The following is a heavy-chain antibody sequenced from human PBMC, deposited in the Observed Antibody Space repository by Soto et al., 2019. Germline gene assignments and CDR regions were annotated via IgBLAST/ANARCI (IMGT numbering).Heavy chain of an antibody. V-gene: IGHV3-74*01. CDR1: GFTFNTYW. CDR3: ARDDGYNTINY. D-gene: IGHD5-12*01. Sequence: GGSLRLSCAASGFTFNTYWMHWVRQAPGKGLMWVSRIDTDGISTTYADSVKGRFTISRDNAKNTLYLQMNSLTAEDTAVYYCARDDGYNTINYWGQGTLVTVSS. J-gene: IGHJ4*02. CDR2: IDTDGIST.